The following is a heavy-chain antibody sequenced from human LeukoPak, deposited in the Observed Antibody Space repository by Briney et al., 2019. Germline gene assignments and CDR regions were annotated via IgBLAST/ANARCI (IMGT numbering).Heavy chain of an antibody. CDR2: ISSSSSTI. J-gene: IGHJ4*02. Sequence: GGSLRLSCAASGFTFSSYSMNWVRQAPGKGLEWVSYISSSSSTIYYADSVKGRFTISRDNAKNSLYLQMNSLRAEDTAVYYCARERAHYFDYWGQRTLVTVSS. CDR1: GFTFSSYS. V-gene: IGHV3-48*01. CDR3: ARERAHYFDY.